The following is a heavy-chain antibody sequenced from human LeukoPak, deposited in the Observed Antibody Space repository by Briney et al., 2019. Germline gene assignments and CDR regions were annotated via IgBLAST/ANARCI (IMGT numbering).Heavy chain of an antibody. J-gene: IGHJ4*02. V-gene: IGHV4-59*01. CDR2: IYYSGGT. D-gene: IGHD4-23*01. CDR1: GGSLSNYY. Sequence: ASETLSLTCSVSGGSLSNYYWNWIRQPPGKGLEWIGQIYYSGGTKYNPFLQSRVTISVDTSKTQFSLKLSSVTAADTAVYYCARDPEFDGGHGFDHWGQGTLVTVSS. CDR3: ARDPEFDGGHGFDH.